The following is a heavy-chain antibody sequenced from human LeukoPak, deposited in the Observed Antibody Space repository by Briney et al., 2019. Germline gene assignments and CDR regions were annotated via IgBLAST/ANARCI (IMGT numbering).Heavy chain of an antibody. D-gene: IGHD2-8*01. CDR2: IIPILGIT. V-gene: IGHV1-69*04. J-gene: IGHJ4*02. Sequence: SVRVSCKASGGTFSSYAINWVRQVPGQGLEWMGRIIPILGITNYAQKFQGRVTITADKSTSTAYMELSSLRSEDTAVYYCARAWQYCTNGVCYRSLDYWGQGTLVTVSS. CDR3: ARAWQYCTNGVCYRSLDY. CDR1: GGTFSSYA.